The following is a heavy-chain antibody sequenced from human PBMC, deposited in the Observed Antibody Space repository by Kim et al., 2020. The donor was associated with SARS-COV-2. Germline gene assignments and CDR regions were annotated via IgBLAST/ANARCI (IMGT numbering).Heavy chain of an antibody. CDR3: ARGAVAGSAAFDI. J-gene: IGHJ3*02. D-gene: IGHD6-19*01. V-gene: IGHV3-30-3*01. CDR2: ISYDGSNK. Sequence: GGSLRLSCAASGFTFSGYAIHWVRQAPGKGLEWVAFISYDGSNKYYADSVKGRFTISRDNSKNTLYLQMNSLRAEDTAVYYCARGAVAGSAAFDIWGQGTMVTVSS. CDR1: GFTFSGYA.